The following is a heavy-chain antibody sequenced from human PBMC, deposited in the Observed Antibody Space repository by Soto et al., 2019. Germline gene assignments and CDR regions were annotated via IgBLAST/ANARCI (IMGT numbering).Heavy chain of an antibody. CDR2: IYHSGST. V-gene: IGHV4-4*02. CDR3: AGQVDTTYTYNY. Sequence: QVQLQESGPGLVKPSGTLSLTCAVSGGSISSNNWWSWVRQPPGKGLEWIGEIYHSGSTTYNPSLKGRVTMSVDKSQSQFSLNLGSLTAADTAVYYCAGQVDTTYTYNYWGQGTLVTLSS. J-gene: IGHJ4*02. D-gene: IGHD5-18*01. CDR1: GGSISSNNW.